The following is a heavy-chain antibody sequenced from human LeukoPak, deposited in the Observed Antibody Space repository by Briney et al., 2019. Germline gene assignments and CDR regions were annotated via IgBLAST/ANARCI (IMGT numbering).Heavy chain of an antibody. D-gene: IGHD2-2*01. V-gene: IGHV3-9*01. CDR3: AKGDGYCSSTSCPTTVDAFDI. CDR2: ISWNSGSV. CDR1: GFTFDDYA. J-gene: IGHJ3*02. Sequence: GRSLRLSCAASGFTFDDYAMHWVRQAPGKGLEWVSGISWNSGSVGYADSVKGRFTISRDNAKNSLYLQMNSLRAEDTALCYCAKGDGYCSSTSCPTTVDAFDIWGQGTMVTVSS.